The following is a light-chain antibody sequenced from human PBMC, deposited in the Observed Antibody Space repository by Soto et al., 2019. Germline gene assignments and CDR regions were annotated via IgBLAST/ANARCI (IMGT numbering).Light chain of an antibody. CDR1: SSDVGGYNY. J-gene: IGLJ1*01. CDR2: DVS. Sequence: QSALTQPASVSGSPGQSITISCTGTSSDVGGYNYVSWYQQHPGKAPKLMIYDVSNRPSGVSNRFSGSKSGNTASLTISGFQAEDEADYSCSSYTSSSTGYVSGTGTKVTVL. V-gene: IGLV2-14*01. CDR3: SSYTSSSTGYV.